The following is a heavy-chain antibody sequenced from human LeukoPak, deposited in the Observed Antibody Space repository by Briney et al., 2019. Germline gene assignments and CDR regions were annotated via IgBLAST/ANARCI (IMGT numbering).Heavy chain of an antibody. Sequence: GGSLRLSCAASGFTFSDYWMHWVRQAPGKGLVWVSRINSDGSSTSYADSVKGRFTISRDNAKNTLYLQMNSLRAEDTAVYYCVTFGIESYRLLDYWGQGTLVTVSS. CDR3: VTFGIESYRLLDY. CDR2: INSDGSST. V-gene: IGHV3-74*01. J-gene: IGHJ4*02. D-gene: IGHD3-16*01. CDR1: GFTFSDYW.